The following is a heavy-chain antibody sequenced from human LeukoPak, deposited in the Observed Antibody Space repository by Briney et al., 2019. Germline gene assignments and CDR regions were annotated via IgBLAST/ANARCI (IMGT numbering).Heavy chain of an antibody. CDR3: ARHRFGELLHFDL. Sequence: SETLSLTCTVSGGSISSSSYYWVWIRQPPGRELEGIGSIYYSGSTYYNPSLKSRVTISVDTSKNQFSLKLSSVTAADTAVYYCARHRFGELLHFDLWGRGTLVTVSS. D-gene: IGHD3-10*01. CDR1: GGSISSSSYY. J-gene: IGHJ2*01. V-gene: IGHV4-39*01. CDR2: IYYSGST.